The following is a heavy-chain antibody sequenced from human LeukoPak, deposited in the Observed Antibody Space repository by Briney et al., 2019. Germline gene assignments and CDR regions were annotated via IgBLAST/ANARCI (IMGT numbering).Heavy chain of an antibody. Sequence: ASVKVSCKASGYTFTGYYMHWVRQAPGQGLEWMGWINPNSGGTNYAQKFQGRVTMTRDTSISTAYMELSRLRSDDTAVYYCAGDHNQLLSRYYYYYMDVWGQGTLVTVSS. CDR1: GYTFTGYY. V-gene: IGHV1-2*02. CDR3: AGDHNQLLSRYYYYYMDV. J-gene: IGHJ6*03. CDR2: INPNSGGT. D-gene: IGHD2-2*01.